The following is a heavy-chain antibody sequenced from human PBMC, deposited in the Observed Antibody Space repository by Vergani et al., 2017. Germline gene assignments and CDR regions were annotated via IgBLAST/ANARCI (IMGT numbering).Heavy chain of an antibody. CDR3: ARREHKWELTYYFDY. D-gene: IGHD1-26*01. J-gene: IGHJ4*02. CDR2: ISYDGTNK. CDR1: GFTFSNYA. Sequence: VQLVESGGGLVQPGGSLRLSCAGSGFTFSNYAMHWIRQAPGKGLEWVALISYDGTNKFYADSVKGRFTISRDNSKNTLYLQVSSLRAEDTAVYYCARREHKWELTYYFDYWGQGTLVTVSS. V-gene: IGHV3-30*04.